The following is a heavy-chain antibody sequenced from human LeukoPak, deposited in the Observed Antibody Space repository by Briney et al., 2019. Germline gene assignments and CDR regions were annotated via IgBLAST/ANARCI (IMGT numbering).Heavy chain of an antibody. CDR3: ARTYYYGSRSYSY. Sequence: ASVEVSCKASGYTFTGYYMHWVRLAPGQGLEWMGWINPNSGGTNYEQQFQGRVTMTRTTSISTAYMELSRLRSDDTAVYYCARTYYYGSRSYSYWGQGTLVTVSS. V-gene: IGHV1-2*02. CDR1: GYTFTGYY. D-gene: IGHD3-10*01. J-gene: IGHJ4*02. CDR2: INPNSGGT.